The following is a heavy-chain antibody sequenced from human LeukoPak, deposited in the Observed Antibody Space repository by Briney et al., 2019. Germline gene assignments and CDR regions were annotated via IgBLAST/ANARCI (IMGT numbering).Heavy chain of an antibody. D-gene: IGHD2-21*01. CDR3: VRGLKGAGDY. Sequence: GGSLRLSCAASGFTFSSYWMHWVRQVPGQGLVWVSRINEDETTITYADSVKGRFTISRDNAKNTLFLRMSSLRVEDTAVYYCVRGLKGAGDYWGQGTLVTVSS. V-gene: IGHV3-74*01. CDR1: GFTFSSYW. CDR2: INEDETTI. J-gene: IGHJ4*02.